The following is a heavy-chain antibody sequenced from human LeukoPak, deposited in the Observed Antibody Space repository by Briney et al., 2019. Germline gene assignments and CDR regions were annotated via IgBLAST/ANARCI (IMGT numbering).Heavy chain of an antibody. V-gene: IGHV7-4-1*02. J-gene: IGHJ6*03. D-gene: IGHD6-13*01. CDR2: INTNTGNP. CDR3: ARAGYSSSWYFHYYYYMDV. Sequence: ASVKVSCKASGYTFTSYAMNWVRQAPGQGLEWMGWINTNTGNPTYAQGFTGRFVFSLDTSVSTAYLQISSLKAEDTAVYYCARAGYSSSWYFHYYYYMDVWGKGTTVTVSS. CDR1: GYTFTSYA.